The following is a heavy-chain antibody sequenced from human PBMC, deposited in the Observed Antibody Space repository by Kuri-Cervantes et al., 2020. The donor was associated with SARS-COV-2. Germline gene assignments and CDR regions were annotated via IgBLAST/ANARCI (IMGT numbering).Heavy chain of an antibody. CDR2: IYYSGST. D-gene: IGHD4-17*01. CDR3: ARWGYGDYLS. Sequence: ESLKISCTVSGGSISSYYWSWIRQPPGKGLEWIGYIYYSGSTNYNPSLKSRVTISVDTSKNQFSLKLSSVTAADTAVYYCARWGYGDYLSWGQGTLVTVSS. CDR1: GGSISSYY. J-gene: IGHJ5*02. V-gene: IGHV4-59*01.